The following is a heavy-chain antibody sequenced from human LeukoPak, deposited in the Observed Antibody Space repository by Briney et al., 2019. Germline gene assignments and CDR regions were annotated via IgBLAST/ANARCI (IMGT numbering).Heavy chain of an antibody. CDR3: AREALRPSRWFDP. Sequence: SETPSLTCTVSGGPISSGDYYWSWIRQPPGKGLEWIGYIYYSGSTCYNPSLKSRVTISVDTSNNQFSLKLSSVTAADTAVYYCAREALRPSRWFDPWGQGTLVTVSS. D-gene: IGHD4-17*01. CDR1: GGPISSGDYY. J-gene: IGHJ5*02. CDR2: IYYSGST. V-gene: IGHV4-30-4*01.